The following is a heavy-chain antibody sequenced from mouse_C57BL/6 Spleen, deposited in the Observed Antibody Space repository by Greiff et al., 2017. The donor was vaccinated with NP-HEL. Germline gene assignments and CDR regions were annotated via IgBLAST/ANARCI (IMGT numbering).Heavy chain of an antibody. D-gene: IGHD2-4*01. CDR3: ARYGYDDDGDYFDY. V-gene: IGHV7-3*01. J-gene: IGHJ2*01. CDR1: GFTFTDYY. Sequence: EVHLVESGGGLVQPGGSLSLSCAASGFTFTDYYMSWVRQPPGKALEWLGFIRNKANGYTTEYSASVKGRFTISRDNSQSIFYLQMNVLRAEDSATYYCARYGYDDDGDYFDYWGQGTTLTVSS. CDR2: IRNKANGYTT.